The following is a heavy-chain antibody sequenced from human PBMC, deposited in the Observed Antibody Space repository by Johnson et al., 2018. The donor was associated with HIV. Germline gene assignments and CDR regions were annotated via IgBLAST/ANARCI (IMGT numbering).Heavy chain of an antibody. D-gene: IGHD1-26*01. CDR2: ISYDGSNK. CDR1: GFTFSSYA. J-gene: IGHJ3*02. V-gene: IGHV3-30*04. Sequence: QVQLVESGGGVVQPGRSLRLSCAASGFTFSSYAMHWVRQATGKGLEWVAVISYDGSNKYYADSVKGRFTISRDNSKNTLYLQINSLRAEDTAVYYCAKDRSGSAGAFDIWGQGTMVTV. CDR3: AKDRSGSAGAFDI.